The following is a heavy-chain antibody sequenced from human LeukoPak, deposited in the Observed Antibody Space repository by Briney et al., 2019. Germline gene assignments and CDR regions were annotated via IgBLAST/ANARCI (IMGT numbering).Heavy chain of an antibody. J-gene: IGHJ6*04. V-gene: IGHV4-59*01. CDR1: GGSISSYY. D-gene: IGHD3-10*02. CDR2: IYYSGST. CDR3: ARSPMVGYYYGMDV. Sequence: SETLSLTCTVSGGSISSYYWSWIRQPPGKGLEWIGHIYYSGSTNHNPSLKSRVTISVDTSKKQFSLKLSSVTAADTAVHYCARSPMVGYYYGMDVWGKGTTVTVSS.